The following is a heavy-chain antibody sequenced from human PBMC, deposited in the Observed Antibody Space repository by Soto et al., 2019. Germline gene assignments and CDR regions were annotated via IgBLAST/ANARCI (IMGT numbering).Heavy chain of an antibody. J-gene: IGHJ6*02. CDR3: ARDPYAHGGMGV. CDR2: IIPIFGTA. V-gene: IGHV1-69*13. D-gene: IGHD3-16*01. CDR1: GGTFSSYA. Sequence: GASVKVSCKASGGTFSSYAISWVRQAPGQGLEWMGGIIPIFGTANYAQKFQGRVTITADESTSTAYMELSSLRSEDTAVYYCARDPYAHGGMGVWGQGTTVTVSS.